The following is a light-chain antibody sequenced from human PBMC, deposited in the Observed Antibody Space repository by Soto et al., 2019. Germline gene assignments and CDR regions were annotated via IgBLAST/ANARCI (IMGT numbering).Light chain of an antibody. CDR2: DAS. J-gene: IGKJ4*01. CDR3: QQYDDYPHT. CDR1: QSVRSW. Sequence: DIQITQYPSTLAASVRDRVTITCRASQSVRSWLAWYQQKPGRAPKFLIYDASSLESGVPSRFSGSGSGTEFTLSISNLQPYDFATYYCQQYDDYPHTFGGGTKVDNK. V-gene: IGKV1-5*01.